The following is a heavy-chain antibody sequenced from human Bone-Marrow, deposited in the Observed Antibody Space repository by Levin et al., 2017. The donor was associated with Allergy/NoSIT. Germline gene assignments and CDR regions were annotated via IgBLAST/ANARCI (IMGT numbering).Heavy chain of an antibody. CDR2: ISGISDSI. V-gene: IGHV3-48*04. CDR3: ARDYNAALDY. J-gene: IGHJ4*02. CDR1: GFTFSSYG. Sequence: ASVKVSCAASGFTFSSYGMNWVRQAPGKGLDWVSFISGISDSIYYADSVKGRFTISRDNAKNSLYLQMNSLRAEDTAVYYCARDYNAALDYWGQGTLVTVSS. D-gene: IGHD3-10*01.